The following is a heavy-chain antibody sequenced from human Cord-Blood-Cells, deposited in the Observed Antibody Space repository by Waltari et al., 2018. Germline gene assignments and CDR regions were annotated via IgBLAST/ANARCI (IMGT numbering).Heavy chain of an antibody. Sequence: EVQLVEPGGGLIQPGGSLRLSCVASGLTVSTHYMSWVRQAPGKGLEWVSVIYSGGSTYYADSVKGRFTISRDNSKNTLYLQMNSLRAEDTAVYYCARDSSSSFAFDIWGQGTMVTVSS. CDR2: IYSGGST. CDR1: GLTVSTHY. V-gene: IGHV3-53*01. D-gene: IGHD6-6*01. CDR3: ARDSSSSFAFDI. J-gene: IGHJ3*02.